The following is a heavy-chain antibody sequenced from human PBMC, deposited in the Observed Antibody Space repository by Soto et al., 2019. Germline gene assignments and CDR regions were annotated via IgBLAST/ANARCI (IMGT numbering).Heavy chain of an antibody. CDR3: ARGGVSTRTFDY. Sequence: ESLNISFTGYGYNFAGYWIAWVRQMPGKGLELMGIIYPSDSDTRYRPSFQGQVTISADKSISSAYLQWSSLRASDTAMYYCARGGVSTRTFDYWGQGTQVTVYS. J-gene: IGHJ4*02. CDR1: GYNFAGYW. D-gene: IGHD3-3*01. V-gene: IGHV5-51*01. CDR2: IYPSDSDT.